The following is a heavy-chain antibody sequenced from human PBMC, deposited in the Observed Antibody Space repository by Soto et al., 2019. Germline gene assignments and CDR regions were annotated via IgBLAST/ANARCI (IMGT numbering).Heavy chain of an antibody. CDR2: IIPILGIA. CDR1: GGTFSSYT. D-gene: IGHD2-2*03. CDR3: ARDASGYCSSTSCQTGFDY. V-gene: IGHV1-69*04. Sequence: ASVKVSCKASGGTFSSYTISWVRQAPGQGLEWMGRIIPILGIANYAQKFQGRVTITADKSTSTAYMELSSLRSEDTAVYYCARDASGYCSSTSCQTGFDYWGQGTLVTVSS. J-gene: IGHJ4*02.